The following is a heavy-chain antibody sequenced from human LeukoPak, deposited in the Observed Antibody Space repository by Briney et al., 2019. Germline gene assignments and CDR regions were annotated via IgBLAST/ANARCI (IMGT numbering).Heavy chain of an antibody. D-gene: IGHD5-12*01. J-gene: IGHJ5*02. Sequence: GPVKVSCKASRYTFTGYYMHWVRQAPGQGLEWMGWINPNSGGTNYAQKFQGWVTMTRDTSISTAYMELSRLRSDDTAVYYCARAAVATYWFDPWGQGTLVTVSS. CDR3: ARAAVATYWFDP. CDR2: INPNSGGT. CDR1: RYTFTGYY. V-gene: IGHV1-2*04.